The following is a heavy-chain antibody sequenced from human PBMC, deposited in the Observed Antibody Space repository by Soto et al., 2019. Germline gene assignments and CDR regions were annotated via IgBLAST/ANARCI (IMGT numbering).Heavy chain of an antibody. Sequence: PSETLSLTCTVSGGSISSGDYYWGWIRHPPGEGLEWIGYIYYSGSTYYNPSLKSRVTISVDTSKNQFSLKLSSVTAADTAVYYCARGRVRGPTTSFDYWGQGTLVTVSS. CDR3: ARGRVRGPTTSFDY. V-gene: IGHV4-30-4*01. J-gene: IGHJ4*02. D-gene: IGHD3-10*01. CDR1: GGSISSGDYY. CDR2: IYYSGST.